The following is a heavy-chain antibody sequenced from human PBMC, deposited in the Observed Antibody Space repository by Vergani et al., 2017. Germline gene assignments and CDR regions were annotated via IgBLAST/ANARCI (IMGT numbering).Heavy chain of an antibody. V-gene: IGHV3-33*01. CDR1: GFTFSSYG. CDR3: ARDLIGLAAAEGS. Sequence: QVQLVESGGGVVQPGRSLRLSCAASGFTFSSYGMHWVRQAPGKGLEWVAVIWYDGSNKYYADSVKGRFTISRDNSKNTLYLQMNSLRAEDTAVYYCARDLIGLAAAEGSWGQGTLVTVSS. J-gene: IGHJ4*02. CDR2: IWYDGSNK. D-gene: IGHD6-13*01.